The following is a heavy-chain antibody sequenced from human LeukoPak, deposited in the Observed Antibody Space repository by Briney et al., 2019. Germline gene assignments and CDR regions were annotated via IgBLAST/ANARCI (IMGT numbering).Heavy chain of an antibody. D-gene: IGHD3-10*01. Sequence: GGSLRLSCAASGFTFSSYAMSWVRQAPGKGLEWVSGVVGSGGSTYYADSVKGRFTISRDNSRNTLYLQMNSLRAEDTAVYYCAKDPSDLGGSGSNNYFDCWGQGTLVTVSS. V-gene: IGHV3-23*01. CDR1: GFTFSSYA. CDR3: AKDPSDLGGSGSNNYFDC. J-gene: IGHJ4*02. CDR2: VVGSGGST.